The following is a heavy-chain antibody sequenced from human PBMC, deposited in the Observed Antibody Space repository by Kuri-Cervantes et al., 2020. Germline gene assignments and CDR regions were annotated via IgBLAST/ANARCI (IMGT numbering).Heavy chain of an antibody. CDR2: IYHSGST. CDR3: ARGRRGSSWRYFDY. J-gene: IGHJ4*02. D-gene: IGHD6-13*01. Sequence: SETLSLTCAVSGGSISSSNWWSWVRQPPGKGLEWIGEIYHSGSTNSNPSLKSRVTISLDTSKNQFSLKLSSVTAADTALYFCARGRRGSSWRYFDYWGQGTLVTVSS. V-gene: IGHV4-4*02. CDR1: GGSISSSNW.